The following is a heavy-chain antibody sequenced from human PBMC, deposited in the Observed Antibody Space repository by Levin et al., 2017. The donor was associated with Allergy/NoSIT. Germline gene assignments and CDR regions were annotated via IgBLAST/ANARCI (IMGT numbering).Heavy chain of an antibody. CDR2: IYSGGGT. J-gene: IGHJ4*02. CDR1: GFTVSSNY. CDR3: ARDSSGWIDY. D-gene: IGHD6-25*01. V-gene: IGHV3-66*01. Sequence: GGSLRLSCAASGFTVSSNYMNWVRQGPGKGLEWVSVIYSGGGTYYADSVKGRFTISRDNSKNTLYLQMNSLRAEDTAVYYCARDSSGWIDYWGQGTLVTVSS.